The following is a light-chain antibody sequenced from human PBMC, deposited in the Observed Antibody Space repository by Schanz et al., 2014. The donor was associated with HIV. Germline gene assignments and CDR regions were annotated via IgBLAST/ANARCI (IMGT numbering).Light chain of an antibody. CDR3: QQYGSSPRT. CDR1: QSVGSD. CDR2: GAS. Sequence: EIVLTQSPGSLSLSPGGRATLSCRASQSVGSDLAWYQHKPGQAPTLLIFGASNRATGIPDRFSGGESGTDFTLTISRVEPEDFAVYYCQQYGSSPRTFGQGTKVEIK. V-gene: IGKV3-20*01. J-gene: IGKJ1*01.